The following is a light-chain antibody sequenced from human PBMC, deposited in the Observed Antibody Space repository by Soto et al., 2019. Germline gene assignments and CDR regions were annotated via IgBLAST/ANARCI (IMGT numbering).Light chain of an antibody. CDR2: EVT. Sequence: ALTQPPSASGSPGQSLTISCTGTNSDVGRYKFVSWYQQHPGKAPKLIIYEVTQRPSGVPDRFSASKSGNTASLTVSGLQAEDEADYYCSSYAGSKMGVFGTGTKVTVL. CDR1: NSDVGRYKF. V-gene: IGLV2-8*01. CDR3: SSYAGSKMGV. J-gene: IGLJ1*01.